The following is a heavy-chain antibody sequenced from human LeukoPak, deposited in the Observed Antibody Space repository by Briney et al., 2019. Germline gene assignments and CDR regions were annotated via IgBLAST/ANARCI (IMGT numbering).Heavy chain of an antibody. CDR3: ARVNILTGFFDFDI. CDR2: IYYSGST. Sequence: SETLSLTCTVSGGSISSSSYYWGWIRQPPGKGLEWIGSIYYSGSTYYNPSLKSRVTISVDTSKNQFSLKLSSVTAADTAVYYCARVNILTGFFDFDIWGQGTMVTVSS. D-gene: IGHD3-9*01. J-gene: IGHJ3*02. CDR1: GGSISSSSYY. V-gene: IGHV4-39*07.